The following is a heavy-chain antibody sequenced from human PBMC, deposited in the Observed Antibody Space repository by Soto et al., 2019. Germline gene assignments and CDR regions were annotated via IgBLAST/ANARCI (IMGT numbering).Heavy chain of an antibody. V-gene: IGHV3-7*01. CDR1: GFSFSNYW. J-gene: IGHJ4*02. CDR3: VRDTSPRRAEY. CDR2: IKQDGSEK. D-gene: IGHD2-2*01. Sequence: XVSLRLSCAASGFSFSNYWMTWVRQVPGRGLEWVANIKQDGSEKHYVDSVKGRFTISRDNAKNSLYLQMNSLRAEDTAVYYCVRDTSPRRAEYWGQGTRVTVSS.